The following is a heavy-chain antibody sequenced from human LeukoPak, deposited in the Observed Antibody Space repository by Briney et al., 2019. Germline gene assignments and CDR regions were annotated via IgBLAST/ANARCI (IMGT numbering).Heavy chain of an antibody. Sequence: ASVKVSPKASGYTFTNYAMRWVRQAPGQGLEWMGWINTDTGNPTYSQGFTGRFVFSLDTSVSTSYLQISSLKAEDTAVYYCARRYCSGGSCYSIDYWGQGTLVTVSS. D-gene: IGHD2-15*01. V-gene: IGHV7-4-1*02. CDR1: GYTFTNYA. CDR2: INTDTGNP. CDR3: ARRYCSGGSCYSIDY. J-gene: IGHJ4*02.